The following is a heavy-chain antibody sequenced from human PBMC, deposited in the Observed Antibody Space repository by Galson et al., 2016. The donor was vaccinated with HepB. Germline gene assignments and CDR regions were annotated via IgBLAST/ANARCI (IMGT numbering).Heavy chain of an antibody. CDR2: IIPISGTT. J-gene: IGHJ6*02. V-gene: IGHV1-69*13. CDR3: ARRGVCGGDCYPFDV. CDR1: GGTFSSYG. Sequence: SVKVSCKASGGTFSSYGFSWVRQAPGQGLEWMGGIIPISGTTNYAQKSQGRVTITADESTNTAYLELSSLRSEDTAVYYCARRGVCGGDCYPFDVWGQGTTVTVSS. D-gene: IGHD2-21*02.